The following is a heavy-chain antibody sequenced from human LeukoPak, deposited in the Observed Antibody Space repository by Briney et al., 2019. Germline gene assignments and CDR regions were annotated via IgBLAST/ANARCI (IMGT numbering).Heavy chain of an antibody. CDR2: IYTSGST. CDR1: GGSISSYY. Sequence: SETLSLTCTVSGGSISSYYWSWIRQPAGKGLESIGRIYTSGSTNYNPSLKSRVTISVDKSKNQFSLKLSSVTTADTAVYYCARVGATGSGYYFDYWGQGTLVTVSS. V-gene: IGHV4-4*07. D-gene: IGHD1-26*01. J-gene: IGHJ4*02. CDR3: ARVGATGSGYYFDY.